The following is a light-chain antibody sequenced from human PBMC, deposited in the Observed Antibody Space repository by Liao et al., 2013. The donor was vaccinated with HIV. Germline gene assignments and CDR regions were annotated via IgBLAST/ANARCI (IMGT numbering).Light chain of an antibody. CDR2: YES. V-gene: IGLV3-21*01. J-gene: IGLJ3*02. Sequence: SYELTQPPSVSVAPGKTARITCGGNNIGSKSVHWYQQKPGQAPVLVIYYESDRPSGIPERFSASKSGNTATLTISETQPLDEADYYCQTWDSSAYWVFGGGTKLTVL. CDR3: QTWDSSAYWV. CDR1: NIGSKS.